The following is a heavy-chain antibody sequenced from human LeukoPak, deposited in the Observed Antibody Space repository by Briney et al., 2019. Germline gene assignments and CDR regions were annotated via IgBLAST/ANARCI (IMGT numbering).Heavy chain of an antibody. CDR2: ISGSGGST. CDR1: GFTFSSYA. Sequence: GGSLRLSCAASGFTFSSYAMSWVRQAPGKGLEWVSAISGSGGSTYYADSVKGRFNISRDNAKNTLYLQMNSLRVEDTAVYYCVRDDSYRLGWGQGTLVTVSS. V-gene: IGHV3-23*01. CDR3: VRDDSYRLG. D-gene: IGHD2-21*02. J-gene: IGHJ4*02.